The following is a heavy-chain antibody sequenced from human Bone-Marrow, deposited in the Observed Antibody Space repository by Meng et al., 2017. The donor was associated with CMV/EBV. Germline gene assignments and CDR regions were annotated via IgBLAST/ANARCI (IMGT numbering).Heavy chain of an antibody. CDR2: IAYDGGNK. J-gene: IGHJ6*02. CDR1: GFTLRSYA. Sequence: GESLKISCAASGFTLRSYAMNWVRQAPGKGLEWVAVIAYDGGNKYYADSVKGRFTISRDNSKNTLYLQMNSLRAEDTAVYYCARAGYCSSTSCYRSFYYYGMDVWGQGNTVNV. V-gene: IGHV3-30*04. D-gene: IGHD2-2*02. CDR3: ARAGYCSSTSCYRSFYYYGMDV.